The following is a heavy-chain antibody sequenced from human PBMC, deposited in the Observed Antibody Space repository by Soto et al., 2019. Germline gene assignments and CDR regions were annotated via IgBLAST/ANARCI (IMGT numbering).Heavy chain of an antibody. CDR3: ARAYTYDFDY. J-gene: IGHJ4*02. CDR2: VFWHDDK. D-gene: IGHD5-18*01. CDR1: GFSFGVSGVG. V-gene: IGHV2-5*01. Sequence: QITLKESGPTLVKPTQTLTLTCTFSGFSFGVSGVGVGWIRQPPGKALEWLALVFWHDDKRYNPSLRSRLTITKGAPKNQVVLTMTNMDPLDTATYFCARAYTYDFDYWGQGTLVSVSS.